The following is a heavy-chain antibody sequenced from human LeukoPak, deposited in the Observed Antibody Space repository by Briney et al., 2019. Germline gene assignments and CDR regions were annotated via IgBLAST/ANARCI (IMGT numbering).Heavy chain of an antibody. CDR1: GGSIGSYY. V-gene: IGHV4-59*01. Sequence: PSETLSLTCTVSGGSIGSYYWSWIRQPPGKGLEWIGYIYYSGSTNYNPSLKSRVTISVDTSKNQFSLKLSSVTAADTAVYYCARAGWYDYVWGSYRYPTYFDYWGQGTLVTVSS. D-gene: IGHD3-16*02. CDR3: ARAGWYDYVWGSYRYPTYFDY. CDR2: IYYSGST. J-gene: IGHJ4*02.